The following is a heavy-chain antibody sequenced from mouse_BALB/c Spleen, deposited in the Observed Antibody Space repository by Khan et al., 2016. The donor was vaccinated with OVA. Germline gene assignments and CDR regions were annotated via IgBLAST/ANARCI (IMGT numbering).Heavy chain of an antibody. CDR3: ARAGYYPYFDV. CDR2: IHYSGST. CDR1: GYSITSGYN. V-gene: IGHV3-1*02. Sequence: EVQLVESGPDLVKPSQSLSLTCTVTGYSITSGYNWHWIRQFPGDKLEWMGYIHYSGSTNYSPSLKSRISITRDTSRNQSFLQLNSVTTEDTATDYCARAGYYPYFDVWGAGTTVTVSS. J-gene: IGHJ1*01. D-gene: IGHD2-3*01.